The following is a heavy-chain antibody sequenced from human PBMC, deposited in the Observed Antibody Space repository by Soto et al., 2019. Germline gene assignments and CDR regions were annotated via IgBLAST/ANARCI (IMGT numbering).Heavy chain of an antibody. Sequence: SETLSLTCTVSGGSISSAAYYWCWIRQPPGKGLEWIGYFHSSGATYKDPSLKSRVTISVDTSKNQISLKLDSVTAADTAVYYCASIWFGDFDYWGHGTLVTVS. D-gene: IGHD3-10*01. CDR2: FHSSGAT. CDR3: ASIWFGDFDY. CDR1: GGSISSAAYY. V-gene: IGHV4-30-4*01. J-gene: IGHJ4*01.